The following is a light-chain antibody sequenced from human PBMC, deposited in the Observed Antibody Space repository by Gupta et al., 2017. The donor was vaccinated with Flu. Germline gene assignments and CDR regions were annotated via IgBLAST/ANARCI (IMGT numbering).Light chain of an antibody. V-gene: IGKV3-11*01. Sequence: SPSSSPEQTATLSGRARQTVSNYLGWYQQKPGQALRLLIYDASIRAGGIPARFSGSGSGTDFTLTISSLEPEDFAVYYCQHRNNWPITFGQGTRLEIK. CDR3: QHRNNWPIT. J-gene: IGKJ5*01. CDR2: DAS. CDR1: QTVSNY.